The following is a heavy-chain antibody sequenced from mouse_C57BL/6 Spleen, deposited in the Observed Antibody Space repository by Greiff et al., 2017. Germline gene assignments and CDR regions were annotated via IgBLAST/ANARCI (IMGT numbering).Heavy chain of an antibody. CDR2: FHPYNDDT. V-gene: IGHV1-47*01. J-gene: IGHJ1*03. CDR1: GYTFTTYP. D-gene: IGHD1-1*02. CDR3: ARDGGSYGYFGV. Sequence: VKVVESGAELVKPGASVKMSCKASGYTFTTYPIEWMKQNHGKSLEWIGNFHPYNDDTKYNEKFKGKATLTVEKSSSTVYLALSRLTSDDSAVYYCARDGGSYGYFGVWGTGTTVTVSS.